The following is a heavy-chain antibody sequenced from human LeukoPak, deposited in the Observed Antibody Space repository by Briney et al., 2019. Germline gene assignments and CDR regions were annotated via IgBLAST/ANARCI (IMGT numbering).Heavy chain of an antibody. V-gene: IGHV3-21*01. Sequence: GGSLRLSCAASGFTLSNYDMNGVRQAPGKGLEWVSSISTSSRYIYYKDSVRGRFTISRDDAKNSLYLEMNSLRAEDTAVYYCARADCSSSTCYLRRSWFDPWGQGTLVTVSS. J-gene: IGHJ5*02. CDR2: ISTSSRYI. D-gene: IGHD2-2*01. CDR3: ARADCSSSTCYLRRSWFDP. CDR1: GFTLSNYD.